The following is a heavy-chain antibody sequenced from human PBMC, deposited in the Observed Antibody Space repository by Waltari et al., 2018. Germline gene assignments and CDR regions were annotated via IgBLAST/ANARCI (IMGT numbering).Heavy chain of an antibody. CDR3: ARVLYYYDSSGYTRDAFDI. CDR2: IYYSGST. V-gene: IGHV4-31*03. CDR1: GGSISSGGYY. Sequence: QVQLQESGPGLVKPSQTLSLTCTVSGGSISSGGYYWSWIRQHPGKGLEWIGYIYYSGSTYHNPSLKSRVTISVDTSKNQFSLKLSSVTAADTAVYYCARVLYYYDSSGYTRDAFDIWGQGTMVTVSS. J-gene: IGHJ3*02. D-gene: IGHD3-22*01.